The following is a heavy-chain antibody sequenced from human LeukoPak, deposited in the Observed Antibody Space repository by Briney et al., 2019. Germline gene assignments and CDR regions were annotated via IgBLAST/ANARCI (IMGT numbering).Heavy chain of an antibody. CDR3: ARDGYCSGGSCYVDY. CDR2: IYSGGST. CDR1: GFTVSSNY. J-gene: IGHJ4*02. V-gene: IGHV3-53*01. D-gene: IGHD2-15*01. Sequence: GGSLRLSCAASGFTVSSNYMSWVRQAPGKGLEWVSVIYSGGSTYYADSVKGRFTISRGNAKNSLYLQMNSLRAEDTALYYCARDGYCSGGSCYVDYWGQGTLVTVSS.